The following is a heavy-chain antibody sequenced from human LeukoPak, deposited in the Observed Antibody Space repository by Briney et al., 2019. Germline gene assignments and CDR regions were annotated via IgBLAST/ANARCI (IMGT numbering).Heavy chain of an antibody. Sequence: VSVKVSCKASGYTFTGYYMHWVRQAPGQGLEWMGWINPNSGGTNYAQKFQGRVTMTRDTSISTAYMELSRLRSDDTAVYYCARVSYDYVWGSYRYTRAFDIWGQGTMVTVSS. J-gene: IGHJ3*02. CDR3: ARVSYDYVWGSYRYTRAFDI. CDR2: INPNSGGT. D-gene: IGHD3-16*02. CDR1: GYTFTGYY. V-gene: IGHV1-2*02.